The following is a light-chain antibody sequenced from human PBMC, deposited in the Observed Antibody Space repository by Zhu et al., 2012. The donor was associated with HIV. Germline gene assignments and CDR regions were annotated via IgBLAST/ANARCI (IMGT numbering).Light chain of an antibody. Sequence: AIRVTQSPSSFSASTGDRVTITCRASQDIGTYLAWYQQKPGEAPKLLIYAASTVQSGVPSRFSGSGSGTDFTLTISCLQSEDFATYYCQQYYTYPQTFGQGTKLEIK. CDR1: QDIGTY. CDR3: QQYYTYPQT. J-gene: IGKJ2*01. V-gene: IGKV1-8*01. CDR2: AAS.